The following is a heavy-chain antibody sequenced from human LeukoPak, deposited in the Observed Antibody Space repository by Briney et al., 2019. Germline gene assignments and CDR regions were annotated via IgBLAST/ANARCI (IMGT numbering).Heavy chain of an antibody. D-gene: IGHD3-10*01. J-gene: IGHJ6*02. V-gene: IGHV3-66*01. CDR2: IYSGGST. CDR3: ARDSDYYYYGLDV. CDR1: GFTVSSNY. Sequence: GGSLRLSCAASGFTVSSNYMGWVRQAPGKGLEWVSVIYSGGSTYYADSVKGRFTISRDNSKNTLYLQMNSLRAEDTAVYYCARDSDYYYYGLDVWGQGTTVTVSS.